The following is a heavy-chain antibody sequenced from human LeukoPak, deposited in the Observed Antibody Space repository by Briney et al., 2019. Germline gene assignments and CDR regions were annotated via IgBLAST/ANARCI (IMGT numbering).Heavy chain of an antibody. CDR1: GGSFSGYY. V-gene: IGHV4-34*01. J-gene: IGHJ4*02. Sequence: PSETLSLTCAAYGGSFSGYYWSWIRQPPGKGLEWIGEINHSGSTNYNPSLKSRVTISVDTSKNQFSLKLSSVTAADTAVYYCARRVAVAGYFDYWGQGTLVTVSS. D-gene: IGHD6-19*01. CDR2: INHSGST. CDR3: ARRVAVAGYFDY.